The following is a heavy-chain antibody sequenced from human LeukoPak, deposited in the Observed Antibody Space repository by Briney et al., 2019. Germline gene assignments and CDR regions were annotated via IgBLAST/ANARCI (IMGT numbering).Heavy chain of an antibody. CDR1: GYTFTSHD. Sequence: ASVEVSCKASGYTFTSHDINWVRQATGQGLEWMGWMDPNSGNTGYAQKFQGRVTITRNTSISTAYMELSSLRSEDTAVYYCARGGFLEWLPLDYWGQGTLVTVSS. CDR2: MDPNSGNT. D-gene: IGHD3-3*01. CDR3: ARGGFLEWLPLDY. V-gene: IGHV1-8*03. J-gene: IGHJ4*02.